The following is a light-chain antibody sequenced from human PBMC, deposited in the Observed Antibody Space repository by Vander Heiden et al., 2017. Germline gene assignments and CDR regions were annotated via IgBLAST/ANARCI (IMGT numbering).Light chain of an antibody. J-gene: IGLJ2*01. CDR2: GNS. CDR3: QSYDSSLSGSRV. CDR1: SSYIGAGYD. Sequence: QSALTQPPSVSGSPGQRVTIAGTESSSYIGAGYDGHWYQQLQGTAPKLIIYGNSNRPSGVPDLFSGSKSGTSASLAITGLQAEDEADYYCQSYDSSLSGSRVFGGGTKLTVL. V-gene: IGLV1-40*01.